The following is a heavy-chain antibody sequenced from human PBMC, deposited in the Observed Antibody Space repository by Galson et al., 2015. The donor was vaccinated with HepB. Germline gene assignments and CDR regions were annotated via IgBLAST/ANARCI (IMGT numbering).Heavy chain of an antibody. CDR3: ARGYHRYYFDY. J-gene: IGHJ4*02. CDR1: GFTFSSYS. Sequence: SLRLSCAASGFTFSSYSMNWVRQAPGKGLEWVSSISSSSTYIYYADSVKGRFTISRDNAKNSLYLQMNSLRAEDTAVYYCARGYHRYYFDYWGQGTLVTVSS. D-gene: IGHD2-15*01. CDR2: ISSSSTYI. V-gene: IGHV3-21*01.